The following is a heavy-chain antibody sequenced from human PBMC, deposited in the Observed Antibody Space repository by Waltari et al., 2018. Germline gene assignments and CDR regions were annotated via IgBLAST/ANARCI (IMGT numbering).Heavy chain of an antibody. Sequence: EVQLVQSGAEVKKPGESLKISCKGSGYSFTSYWIGWVRQMPGKGLEWMGIIYPGDSDTRYSPSVQGQVTISADKSISTAYLQWSSLKASDTAMYYCARPQLEPLGYYYYMDVWGKGTTVTVSS. CDR2: IYPGDSDT. D-gene: IGHD1-1*01. V-gene: IGHV5-51*03. CDR3: ARPQLEPLGYYYYMDV. CDR1: GYSFTSYW. J-gene: IGHJ6*03.